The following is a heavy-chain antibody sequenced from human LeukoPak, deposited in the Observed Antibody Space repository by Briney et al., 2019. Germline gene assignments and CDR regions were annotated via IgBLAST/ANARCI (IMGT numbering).Heavy chain of an antibody. Sequence: GGSLRLSCAGSGFSFNSYAMSWVRQAPGKGLEWVSGITGTGGNTYYADSVKGRFTISRDNAKNSLYLQMNSLTAVDTAIYYCASPGGGLAPFDYWGQGTLVTVSS. D-gene: IGHD3-16*01. V-gene: IGHV3-23*01. CDR3: ASPGGGLAPFDY. CDR1: GFSFNSYA. J-gene: IGHJ4*02. CDR2: ITGTGGNT.